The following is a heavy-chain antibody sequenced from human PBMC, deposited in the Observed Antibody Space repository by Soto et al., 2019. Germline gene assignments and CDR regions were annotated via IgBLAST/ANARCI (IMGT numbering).Heavy chain of an antibody. V-gene: IGHV4-38-2*02. CDR2: IYHTGDT. Sequence: PSETLSLTCVVSSYSISSGFFWAWSRQPRGKGLEWVGSIYHTGDTHYNPSLRSPVSMSVDTSKNHFSLRLTYLTAADPAVYFCARDTNSLDLWGQGILVTVSS. D-gene: IGHD2-8*01. CDR1: SYSISSGFF. J-gene: IGHJ5*02. CDR3: ARDTNSLDL.